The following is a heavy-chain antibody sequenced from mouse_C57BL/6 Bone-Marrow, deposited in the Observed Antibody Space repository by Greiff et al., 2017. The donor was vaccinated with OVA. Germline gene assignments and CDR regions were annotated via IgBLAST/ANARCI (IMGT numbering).Heavy chain of an antibody. CDR1: GFTFSSYA. CDR3: TRGGLVYYFDY. J-gene: IGHJ2*01. Sequence: EVKLMESGEGLVKPGGSLKLSCAASGFTFSSYAMSWVRQTPEKRLEWVAYISSGGDYIYYADTVKGRFTISRDNARNTLYLQMSSLKSEDTAMYYCTRGGLVYYFDYWGQGTTLTVSS. V-gene: IGHV5-9-1*02. CDR2: ISSGGDYI. D-gene: IGHD2-2*01.